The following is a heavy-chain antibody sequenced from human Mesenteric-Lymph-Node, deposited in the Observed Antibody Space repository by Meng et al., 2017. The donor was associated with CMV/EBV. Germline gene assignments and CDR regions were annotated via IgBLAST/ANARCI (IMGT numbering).Heavy chain of an antibody. CDR2: INSDGSST. J-gene: IGHJ4*02. D-gene: IGHD2-15*01. V-gene: IGHV3-74*01. CDR3: ARGPVATFYYFDL. Sequence: GGSLRLSCAASGFTFRHYGMHWVRQVSGKGLVWVSRINSDGSSTSYANSVKGRFTISRDNAKNTLHLQMDSLRDEDTAVYYCARGPVATFYYFDLWGQGTLVTVSS. CDR1: GFTFRHYG.